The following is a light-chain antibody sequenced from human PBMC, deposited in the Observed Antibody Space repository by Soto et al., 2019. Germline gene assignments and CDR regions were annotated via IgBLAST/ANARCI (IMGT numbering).Light chain of an antibody. J-gene: IGLJ3*02. CDR1: SSDVGSYNL. Sequence: QSVLTQPASVSGSPGQSITISCIGTSSDVGSYNLVSWYQQHPGKAPKLVIYEGSERPSGVSNRFSASKSGNTASLTISGLQAEDDADYYCCSYAGGISFNWMFGGGTKVTVL. CDR3: CSYAGGISFNWM. V-gene: IGLV2-23*01. CDR2: EGS.